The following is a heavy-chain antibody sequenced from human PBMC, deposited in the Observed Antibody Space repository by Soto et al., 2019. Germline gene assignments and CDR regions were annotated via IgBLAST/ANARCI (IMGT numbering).Heavy chain of an antibody. J-gene: IGHJ6*02. Sequence: SETLSLTCAVYGGSFSGYYWSWIRQPPGKGLEWIGEINHSGSTNYNPSLKSRVTISVDTSKNQFSLKLSSVTAADTAVYYCARGRGYSYGYVYYYYYGMDVWGQGTTVT. D-gene: IGHD5-18*01. CDR1: GGSFSGYY. CDR3: ARGRGYSYGYVYYYYYGMDV. V-gene: IGHV4-34*01. CDR2: INHSGST.